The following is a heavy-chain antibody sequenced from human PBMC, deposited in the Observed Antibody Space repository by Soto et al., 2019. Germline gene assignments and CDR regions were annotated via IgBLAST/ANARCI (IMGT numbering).Heavy chain of an antibody. J-gene: IGHJ6*02. Sequence: GSSLKTSCTGSGSSFTSYWIGWVRQMPEKVLGRMGIIDLGDSETSYTLFFQGKVTISSDKSISTAYLQWSSTKASDTGMYYCARRGAEASGSTNNDYYDYGMDVWGQGTTVTVSS. CDR3: ARRGAEASGSTNNDYYDYGMDV. V-gene: IGHV5-51*01. CDR2: IDLGDSET. CDR1: GSSFTSYW. D-gene: IGHD6-13*01.